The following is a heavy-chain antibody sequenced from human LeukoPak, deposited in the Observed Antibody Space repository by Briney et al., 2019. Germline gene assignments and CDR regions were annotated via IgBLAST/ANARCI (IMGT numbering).Heavy chain of an antibody. Sequence: PSETLSLTCTVSGGSISSGGYYWSWICQHPGKGLEWIGYIYYSGSTYYNPSLKSRVTISVDTSKNQFSLKLSSVTAADTAVYYCARVGRDYYDSSGYSFDYWGQGTLVTVSS. CDR3: ARVGRDYYDSSGYSFDY. D-gene: IGHD3-22*01. J-gene: IGHJ4*02. V-gene: IGHV4-31*03. CDR2: IYYSGST. CDR1: GGSISSGGYY.